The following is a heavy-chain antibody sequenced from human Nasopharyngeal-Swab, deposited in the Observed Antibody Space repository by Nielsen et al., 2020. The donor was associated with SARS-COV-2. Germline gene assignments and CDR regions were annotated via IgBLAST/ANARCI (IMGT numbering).Heavy chain of an antibody. CDR3: ARDTSGWYYFDY. CDR1: GFTFSSCG. D-gene: IGHD6-19*01. CDR2: IWYDGSNK. Sequence: GESLKIFCAASGFTFSSCGMHWVRQAPGKGLEWVAVIWYDGSNKYYADSVKGRFTISRDNSRNTLFLQMNSLRADDTAVYYCARDTSGWYYFDYWGQGTLVTVSS. J-gene: IGHJ4*02. V-gene: IGHV3-33*01.